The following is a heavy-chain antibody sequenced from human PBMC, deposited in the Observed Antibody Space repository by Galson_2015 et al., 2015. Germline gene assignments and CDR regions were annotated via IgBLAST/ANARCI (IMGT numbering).Heavy chain of an antibody. J-gene: IGHJ2*01. CDR1: GGSISSYY. D-gene: IGHD4-17*01. CDR3: ARYYGRWYFDL. Sequence: SEPLSLTCPVSGGSISSYYWSWIRQPPGKGLEWIGYIYYSGSTNYDPSLKSRVTISVDTSKNQFSLKLSSVTAADTAVYYCARYYGRWYFDLWGRGTLVTVSS. V-gene: IGHV4-59*01. CDR2: IYYSGST.